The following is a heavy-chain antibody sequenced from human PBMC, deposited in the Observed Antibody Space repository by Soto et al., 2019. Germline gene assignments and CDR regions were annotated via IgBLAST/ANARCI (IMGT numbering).Heavy chain of an antibody. CDR1: GYSFTDYY. D-gene: IGHD2-21*02. J-gene: IGHJ6*02. Sequence: ASVKVSCKASGYSFTDYYIHWVRQAPGQGLEWLGWINPNTGVTHFAQKFQGWVTMTRVTSISTPYMELNRLRSDDTAVYYCVRSPGDFRYGLDVWGQGTTVTVSS. CDR3: VRSPGDFRYGLDV. V-gene: IGHV1-2*04. CDR2: INPNTGVT.